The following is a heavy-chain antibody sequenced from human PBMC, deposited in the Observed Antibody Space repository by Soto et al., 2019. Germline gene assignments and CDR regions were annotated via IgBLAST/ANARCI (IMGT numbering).Heavy chain of an antibody. Sequence: EVQLLESGGGLVQPGGSLRLSCAASGFTVSNYAMSWLRQPPGKGLEWVSAICGSGDRTYYADSVKGRFTISRNNSKNTLYLQMTSLRAEDSAVYYCVKERSGHSYADSWGQGTLVTVSS. J-gene: IGHJ4*02. CDR3: VKERSGHSYADS. D-gene: IGHD5-18*01. CDR1: GFTVSNYA. V-gene: IGHV3-23*01. CDR2: ICGSGDRT.